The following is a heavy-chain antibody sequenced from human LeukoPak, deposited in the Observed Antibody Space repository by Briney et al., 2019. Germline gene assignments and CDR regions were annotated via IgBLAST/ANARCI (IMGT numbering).Heavy chain of an antibody. CDR2: IYANNQT. J-gene: IGHJ3*02. CDR3: ARTEEQVGDAFDI. V-gene: IGHV3-53*01. Sequence: GGSLRFSCASSGFSVSTSFMNGVRQAPGKGLEWVSVIYANNQTYYADAVKGRFTIARDNSKRTVYLHMSELRAEDTGIYYCARTEEQVGDAFDIWGQGTVVTVSS. D-gene: IGHD1/OR15-1a*01. CDR1: GFSVSTSF.